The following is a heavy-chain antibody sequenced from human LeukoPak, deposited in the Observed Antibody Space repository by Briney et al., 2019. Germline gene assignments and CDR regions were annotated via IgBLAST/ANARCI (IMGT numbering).Heavy chain of an antibody. Sequence: SETLSLTCTVSGGSISSPIHYWGWLRQSPGRALEWIASISYSGSTYYNPSLKSRVTISVDTSKNQFSLKLSSVTAADTAVYYCARGPDTGYYGSGSYQDFDYWGQGTLVTVSS. CDR3: ARGPDTGYYGSGSYQDFDY. CDR2: ISYSGST. D-gene: IGHD3-10*01. CDR1: GGSISSPIHY. V-gene: IGHV4-39*07. J-gene: IGHJ4*02.